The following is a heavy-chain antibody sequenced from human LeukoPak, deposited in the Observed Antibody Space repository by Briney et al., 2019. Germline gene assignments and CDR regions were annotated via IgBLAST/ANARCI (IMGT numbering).Heavy chain of an antibody. CDR3: ARTEGVGYYYDSSGLDY. CDR2: IIPILGIA. D-gene: IGHD3-22*01. CDR1: GGTFSSYA. J-gene: IGHJ4*02. V-gene: IGHV1-69*04. Sequence: ASVKVSCKASGGTFSSYAISWVRQAPGQGLEWMGRIIPILGIANYAQKLQGRVTMTTDTSTSTAYMELRSLRSDDTAVYYCARTEGVGYYYDSSGLDYWGQGTLVTVSS.